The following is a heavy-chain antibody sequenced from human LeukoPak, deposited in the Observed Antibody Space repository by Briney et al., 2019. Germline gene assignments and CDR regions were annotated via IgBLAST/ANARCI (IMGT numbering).Heavy chain of an antibody. CDR2: INQEGRDK. V-gene: IGHV3-7*01. J-gene: IGHJ2*01. CDR1: GFTFSSYW. Sequence: GGSLRLSCAASGFTFSSYWMTWVRQAPGKGLEWVGNINQEGRDKNYVDSVKGRFTIPRDNAKNSLYLQMNNLGAEDTAVYYCARDIRYFDLWGRGTLVTVSS. CDR3: ARDIRYFDL.